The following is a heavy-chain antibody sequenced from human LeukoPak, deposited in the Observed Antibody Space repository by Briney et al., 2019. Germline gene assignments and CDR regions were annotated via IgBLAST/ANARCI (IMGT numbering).Heavy chain of an antibody. CDR1: GGSISNYY. V-gene: IGHV4-59*08. D-gene: IGHD5-18*01. CDR3: ARLAGYRYGRRGFDS. CDR2: IYDNGST. J-gene: IGHJ4*02. Sequence: PSETLSLTCTVSGGSISNYYWSWIRQPPVKGLEWIGNIYDNGSTNYNPSLKSRVTMSVDTSKNQFSLRLSSVTAADTAMYYCARLAGYRYGRRGFDSWGQGTLVTVSS.